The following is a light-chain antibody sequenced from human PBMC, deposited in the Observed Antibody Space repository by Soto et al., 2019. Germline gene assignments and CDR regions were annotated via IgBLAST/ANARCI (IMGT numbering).Light chain of an antibody. J-gene: IGKJ4*01. CDR2: DAS. CDR3: QHRSNWPQT. Sequence: LTQSPATLSLYKGERATLSCRASQSVSSYLAWYQQKPGQAPRLLIYDASNRATGIPARFSGSGSGTDFTLTISSLEPEDFAVYYCQHRSNWPQTFGGGSKVDVK. V-gene: IGKV3-11*01. CDR1: QSVSSY.